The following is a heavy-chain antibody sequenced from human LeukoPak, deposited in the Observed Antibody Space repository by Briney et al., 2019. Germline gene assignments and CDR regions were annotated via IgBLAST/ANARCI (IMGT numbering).Heavy chain of an antibody. J-gene: IGHJ3*01. Sequence: GGSLRLSCAASGFTFSSYSMNWVRQAPGKGLEWVSDIRDISISSNYADSVKGRFTISRDNSKNTVNLQMNSLRVEDTAVYYCVKKRWTYHDACDVWGQGTMVTVSS. V-gene: IGHV3-23*01. CDR1: GFTFSSYS. CDR2: IRDISISS. CDR3: VKKRWTYHDACDV. D-gene: IGHD5-24*01.